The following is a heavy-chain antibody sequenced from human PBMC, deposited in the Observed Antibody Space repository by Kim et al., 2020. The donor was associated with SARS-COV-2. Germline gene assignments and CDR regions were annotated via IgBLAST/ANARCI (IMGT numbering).Heavy chain of an antibody. CDR1: GGSVSSGSYY. J-gene: IGHJ4*02. D-gene: IGHD3-22*01. CDR3: ARDRYFYDSSGYYYFDY. CDR2: ISYSGST. V-gene: IGHV4-61*01. Sequence: SETLSLTCTVSGGSVSSGSYYWSWIRQPPGKGLEWIGYISYSGSTNYNPSLKSRVTISVDTSKNQFSLNLSSVTAADTAVYYCARDRYFYDSSGYYYFDYWGQGTLVTVSS.